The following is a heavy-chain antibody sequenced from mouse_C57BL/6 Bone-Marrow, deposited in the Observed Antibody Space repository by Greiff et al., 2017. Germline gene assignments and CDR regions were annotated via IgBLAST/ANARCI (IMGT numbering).Heavy chain of an antibody. Sequence: EVKLVESGGGLVQPGGSLKLSCAASGFTFSDYYMYWVRQTPEKRLEWVAYISNGGGSTYYPDTVKGRFTISRDNAKNTLYLQMSRLKSEDTAMYYCARHNYYGSSRDYWGQGTTLTVSS. CDR1: GFTFSDYY. CDR2: ISNGGGST. CDR3: ARHNYYGSSRDY. D-gene: IGHD1-1*01. J-gene: IGHJ2*01. V-gene: IGHV5-12*01.